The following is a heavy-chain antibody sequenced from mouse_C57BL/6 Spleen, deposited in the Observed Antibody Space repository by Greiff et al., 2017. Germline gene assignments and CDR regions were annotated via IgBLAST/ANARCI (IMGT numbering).Heavy chain of an antibody. J-gene: IGHJ2*01. V-gene: IGHV1-42*01. D-gene: IGHD2-5*01. CDR3: AKGAYYSNFDY. Sequence: EVKLQESGPELVKPGASVKISCKASGYSFTGYYMNWVKQSPEKSLEWIGEINPSTGGTTYNQKFKAKATLTVDTSSSTAYMQLKSLTSEDSAVYYCAKGAYYSNFDYWGQGTTLTVSS. CDR2: INPSTGGT. CDR1: GYSFTGYY.